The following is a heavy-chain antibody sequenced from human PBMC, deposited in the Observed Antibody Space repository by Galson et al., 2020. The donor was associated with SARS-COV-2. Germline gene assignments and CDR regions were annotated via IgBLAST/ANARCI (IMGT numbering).Heavy chain of an antibody. CDR1: GGSFSGYY. Sequence: ETSETLSLTCAVYGGSFSGYYWSWIRQPPGKGLEWIGEINHSGSTNYNPSLKSRVTISVDTSKNQFSLKLSSVTSADTAVYYCASSSWSYWYFYLWCRGTLVTVSS. CDR2: INHSGST. J-gene: IGHJ2*01. D-gene: IGHD6-13*01. V-gene: IGHV4-34*01. CDR3: ASSSWSYWYFYL.